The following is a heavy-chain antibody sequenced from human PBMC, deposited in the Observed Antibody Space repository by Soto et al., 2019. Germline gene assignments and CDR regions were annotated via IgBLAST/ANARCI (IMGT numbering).Heavy chain of an antibody. V-gene: IGHV3-48*02. CDR3: ARDQGGSSNMYYYYGMDV. CDR1: GFTFSSYS. D-gene: IGHD6-6*01. CDR2: ISSGSSTI. J-gene: IGHJ6*02. Sequence: SGGSLRLSCAASGFTFSSYSMNWVRQAPGKGLEWVSYISSGSSTIYYADSVKGRFTISRDNAKNSLYLQMNSLRDEDTAVYYCARDQGGSSNMYYYYGMDVWGQGTTVTVSS.